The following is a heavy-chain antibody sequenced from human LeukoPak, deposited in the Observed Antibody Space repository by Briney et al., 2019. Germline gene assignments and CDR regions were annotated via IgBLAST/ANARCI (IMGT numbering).Heavy chain of an antibody. D-gene: IGHD1-14*01. CDR2: INPSGGFT. V-gene: IGHV1-46*01. J-gene: IGHJ4*02. CDR3: ARQSRKSMASYYFDY. Sequence: ASVKVSCKASGYPFTSYYIHWLRHAPAQGLEWMGLINPSGGFTNYAPKFQGRVTLTRGMSANTVYMELSSLRSEDTAVYFCARQSRKSMASYYFDYWGQGTLVPVSS. CDR1: GYPFTSYY.